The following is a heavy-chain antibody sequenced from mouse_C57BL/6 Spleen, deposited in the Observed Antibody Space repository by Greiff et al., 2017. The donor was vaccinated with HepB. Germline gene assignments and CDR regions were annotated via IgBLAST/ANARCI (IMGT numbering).Heavy chain of an antibody. CDR3: ARPAQAPFAY. CDR1: GYTFTDYN. Sequence: EVQLQESGPELVKPGASVKMSCKASGYTFTDYNMHWVKQSHGKSLEWIGYINPNNGGTSYNQKFKGKATLTVDKSSSTGYMELRSLTSEDSAVYYCARPAQAPFAYWGQGTLVTVSA. J-gene: IGHJ3*01. CDR2: INPNNGGT. D-gene: IGHD3-2*02. V-gene: IGHV1-22*01.